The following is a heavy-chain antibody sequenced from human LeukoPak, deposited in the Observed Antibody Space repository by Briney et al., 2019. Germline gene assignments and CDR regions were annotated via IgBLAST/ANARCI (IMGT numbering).Heavy chain of an antibody. D-gene: IGHD6-13*01. J-gene: IGHJ6*03. V-gene: IGHV3-23*01. CDR3: AKSPRSRSADQLKEDYYMDV. Sequence: GGSLRLSCAASGLTFRSYAMSWVRQAPGKGLEWVSAISGSGGSTYYADSVKGRFTISRDNSKNTLYLQMNSLRAEDTAVYYCAKSPRSRSADQLKEDYYMDVWGKGTTVTVSS. CDR2: ISGSGGST. CDR1: GLTFRSYA.